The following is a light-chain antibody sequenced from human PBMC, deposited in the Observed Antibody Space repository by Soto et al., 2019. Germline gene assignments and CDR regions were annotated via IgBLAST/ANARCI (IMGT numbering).Light chain of an antibody. CDR2: DVS. V-gene: IGLV2-14*01. J-gene: IGLJ1*01. CDR3: SSYTSSSLYV. CDR1: SSDVGGYNY. Sequence: QSVPTHAGSVSGSPGESITISCNGTSSDVGGYNYVSWYQQLPGKAPKLMIYDVSDRPSGVSNRFSGSKSGNTASLTISGLQAEDEADYYCSSYTSSSLYVFGTGTKVTVL.